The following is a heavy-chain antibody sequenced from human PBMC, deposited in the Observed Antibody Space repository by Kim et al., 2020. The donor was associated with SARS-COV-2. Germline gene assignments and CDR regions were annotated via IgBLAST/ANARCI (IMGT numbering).Heavy chain of an antibody. J-gene: IGHJ3*02. CDR1: GGSISSYY. V-gene: IGHV4-4*07. CDR3: ARDGGRSGYSYGHAFDI. D-gene: IGHD5-18*01. Sequence: SETLSLTCTVSGGSISSYYWSWIRQSAGKGLEWIGRIYTSGSTNYNPSLKSRVTMSVDTSKNQFSLKLSSVTAADTAVYYCARDGGRSGYSYGHAFDIWGQGTMVTVSS. CDR2: IYTSGST.